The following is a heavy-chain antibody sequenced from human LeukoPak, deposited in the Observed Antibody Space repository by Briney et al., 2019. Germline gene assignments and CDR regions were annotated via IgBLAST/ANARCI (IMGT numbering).Heavy chain of an antibody. D-gene: IGHD6-13*01. Sequence: GGSLRLSCAASGFTFSSYGMNWVRQAPGKGLEWVAAISGSGGSTYYADSVKGRFTISRDNSKNALYLQMNSLRAEDTAVYYCAKGHSSSWYIWNWFDPWGQGTLVTVSS. J-gene: IGHJ5*02. CDR3: AKGHSSSWYIWNWFDP. CDR1: GFTFSSYG. CDR2: ISGSGGST. V-gene: IGHV3-23*01.